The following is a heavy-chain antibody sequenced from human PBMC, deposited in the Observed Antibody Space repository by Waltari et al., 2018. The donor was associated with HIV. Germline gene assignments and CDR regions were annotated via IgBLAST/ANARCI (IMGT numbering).Heavy chain of an antibody. CDR2: IKTRSGGT. J-gene: IGHJ2*01. D-gene: IGHD3-10*01. CDR1: GYIFTDNF. CDR3: EREGMKYFDL. V-gene: IGHV1-2*04. Sequence: QVELVQPEAEVGKPGASVKVSCEAYGYIFTDNFIHWVRQAPGQGLEWMGWIKTRSGGTKVAQKFQGWVTMNMDMSTTTAYMELRRLTDDDTAIYYCEREGMKYFDLWGRGTLVTVSS.